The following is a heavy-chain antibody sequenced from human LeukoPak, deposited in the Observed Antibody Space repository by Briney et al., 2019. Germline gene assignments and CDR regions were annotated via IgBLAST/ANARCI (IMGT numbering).Heavy chain of an antibody. Sequence: HPGGSLRLSCEASGFSFNTYAMSWVRQTPGKGLEWVSAISGNGDSTYYTDSVKGRFTISRDTSKNTLYLQMNSLRAEDTALYYCAKGQSPYCGGDCYYNYWGQGTLVTVSS. CDR3: AKGQSPYCGGDCYYNY. CDR1: GFSFNTYA. V-gene: IGHV3-23*01. D-gene: IGHD2-21*02. CDR2: ISGNGDST. J-gene: IGHJ4*02.